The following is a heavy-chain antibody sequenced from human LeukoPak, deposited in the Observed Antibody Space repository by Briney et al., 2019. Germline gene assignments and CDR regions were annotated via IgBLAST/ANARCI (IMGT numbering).Heavy chain of an antibody. Sequence: PGGSLRLSCAVSGFTVSSNYMSWVRQAPGKGPEWVSLIHSGGTTDYADSVKDRFTISRDYSKNTVNLQINSLRAEDTAVYYCARERRYCSGDNCYSGLDYWGQGTLVTVSS. CDR2: IHSGGTT. V-gene: IGHV3-53*01. CDR1: GFTVSSNY. D-gene: IGHD2-15*01. CDR3: ARERRYCSGDNCYSGLDY. J-gene: IGHJ4*02.